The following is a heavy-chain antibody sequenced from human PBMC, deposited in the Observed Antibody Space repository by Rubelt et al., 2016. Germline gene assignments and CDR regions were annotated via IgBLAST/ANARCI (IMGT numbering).Heavy chain of an antibody. D-gene: IGHD4-17*01. Sequence: QVQLQESGPGLVKPSETLSLTCTVSGGSISSGGYYWSWIRQHPGKGLEWIGYIYYSGSTYYNPSLRSRVTISVYTSKNQFSLKLSSVTAADTAGYYCARESSYGEGIYFDYWGQGTLVTVSS. J-gene: IGHJ4*02. CDR3: ARESSYGEGIYFDY. V-gene: IGHV4-31*03. CDR2: IYYSGST. CDR1: GGSISSGGYY.